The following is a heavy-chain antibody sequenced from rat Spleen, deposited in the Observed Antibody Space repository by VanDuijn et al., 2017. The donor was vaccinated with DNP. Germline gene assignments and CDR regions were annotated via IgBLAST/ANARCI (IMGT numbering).Heavy chain of an antibody. CDR3: TTILGPPMDA. CDR1: GIIFSDCD. J-gene: IGHJ4*01. Sequence: VQQSGGGLVEPGRSMKLSCVASGIIFSDCDMAWVRQAPRKGLEWVGTITYDGSRTFYRDPVKGRFTISRENAKSTLYLQMDSLRSEDAATYYCTTILGPPMDACGQGTSVTVSS. CDR2: ITYDGSRT. V-gene: IGHV5S10*01. D-gene: IGHD4-2*01.